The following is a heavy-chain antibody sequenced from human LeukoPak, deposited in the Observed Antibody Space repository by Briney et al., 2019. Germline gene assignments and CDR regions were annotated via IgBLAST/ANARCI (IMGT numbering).Heavy chain of an antibody. Sequence: SETLSHTCTVSGGSISSYYSSWIRQPAAKGLEWIGRIYTSGSTNYNPSLKSRVTMSVDTSKNQFSLKLSSVTAADTAVYYCARDPGQSSSWYRFSVAFDIWGQGTMVTVSS. CDR3: ARDPGQSSSWYRFSVAFDI. D-gene: IGHD6-13*01. J-gene: IGHJ3*02. CDR2: IYTSGST. V-gene: IGHV4-4*07. CDR1: GGSISSYY.